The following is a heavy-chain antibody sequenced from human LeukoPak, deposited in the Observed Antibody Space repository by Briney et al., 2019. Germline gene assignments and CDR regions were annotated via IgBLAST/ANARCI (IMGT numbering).Heavy chain of an antibody. D-gene: IGHD3-10*01. Sequence: GASVKVSCKASGYTFTGYYMHWVRQAPGQGLEWMGWINPNSGGTNYAQKFQGWVTMTRDTSISTAYMELSRLRSDDTAVYYCARDEDYSGSGSYNNERPYGIWGQGTMVTVSS. V-gene: IGHV1-2*04. CDR1: GYTFTGYY. CDR2: INPNSGGT. J-gene: IGHJ3*02. CDR3: ARDEDYSGSGSYNNERPYGI.